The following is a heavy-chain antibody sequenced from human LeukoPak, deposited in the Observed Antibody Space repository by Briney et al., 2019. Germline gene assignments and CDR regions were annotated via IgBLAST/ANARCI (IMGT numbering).Heavy chain of an antibody. V-gene: IGHV4-59*01. Sequence: PSETLSLTCTVSGGSISGYYWSWIRQPPGKGLEWIGCVYYSGSTNYNPSLKSRVTISVDTSKNQFSLKLSSVTAADTAVYYCARIPLDEQLVAFDIWGQGTMVTVSS. CDR3: ARIPLDEQLVAFDI. J-gene: IGHJ3*02. CDR1: GGSISGYY. D-gene: IGHD6-6*01. CDR2: VYYSGST.